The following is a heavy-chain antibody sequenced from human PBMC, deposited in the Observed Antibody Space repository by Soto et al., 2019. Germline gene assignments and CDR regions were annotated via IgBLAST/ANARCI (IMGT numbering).Heavy chain of an antibody. J-gene: IGHJ4*02. CDR1: GFTFSSYA. Sequence: GGSLRLSCAASGFTFSSYALSWVRQAPGKGLEWVSAISGSGGGTYYADSVKGRFTISRDSSKNTLYLQMNSLRADDTAVYYCAKSTATIPSVSAAASDYWGQGALVTVSS. CDR2: ISGSGGGT. D-gene: IGHD5-12*01. V-gene: IGHV3-23*01. CDR3: AKSTATIPSVSAAASDY.